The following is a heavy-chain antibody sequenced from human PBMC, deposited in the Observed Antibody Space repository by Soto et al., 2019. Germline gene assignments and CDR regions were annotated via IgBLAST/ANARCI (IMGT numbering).Heavy chain of an antibody. CDR1: GYTFTGYY. Sequence: SVKVSCKASGYTFTGYYMHWVRQAPGQGLEWMGWINPNSGGTNYAQKFQGWVTMTRDTSISTAYMELSRLRSDDTAVYYCARDLSTTVTHADGNYYYYYGMDVWGQGTTVTVSS. D-gene: IGHD4-17*01. CDR3: ARDLSTTVTHADGNYYYYYGMDV. V-gene: IGHV1-2*04. CDR2: INPNSGGT. J-gene: IGHJ6*02.